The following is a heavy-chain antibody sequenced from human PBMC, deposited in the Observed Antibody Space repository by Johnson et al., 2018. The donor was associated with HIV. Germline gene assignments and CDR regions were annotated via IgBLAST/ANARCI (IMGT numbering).Heavy chain of an antibody. Sequence: VQLVESGGGLVQPGGSLRLSCVVSGFTVSSSYLTWVRQAPGKGLEWVSLIYSRGTTDYADSVQGRFTISRDNSRNTLYLQMNSLGPEDTAVYYCARGGAGGNAEGAFDIWGQGTMVTVSS. CDR3: ARGGAGGNAEGAFDI. J-gene: IGHJ3*02. CDR2: IYSRGTT. D-gene: IGHD4-23*01. V-gene: IGHV3-66*01. CDR1: GFTVSSSY.